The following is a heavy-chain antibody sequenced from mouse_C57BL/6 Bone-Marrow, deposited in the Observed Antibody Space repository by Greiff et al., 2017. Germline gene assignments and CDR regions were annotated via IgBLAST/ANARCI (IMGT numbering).Heavy chain of an antibody. D-gene: IGHD1-1*01. CDR2: IDPSDSYT. CDR1: GFTFTSYW. CDR3: ARRAGVERNDFDG. V-gene: IGHV1-50*01. Sequence: VQLQQPGAELVKPGASVKLSCKASGFTFTSYWMQWVKQRPGQGLEWIGEIDPSDSYTNYNQKFKGKATLTVDTSSITAYMQLSSLTSEDSAVYYGARRAGVERNDFDGWGQGTTLTVSS. J-gene: IGHJ2*01.